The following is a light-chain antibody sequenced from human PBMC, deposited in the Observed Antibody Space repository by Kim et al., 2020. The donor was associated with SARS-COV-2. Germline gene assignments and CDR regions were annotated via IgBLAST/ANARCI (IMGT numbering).Light chain of an antibody. CDR3: QQFNDFPRT. V-gene: IGKV1D-13*01. J-gene: IGKJ1*01. CDR2: DAS. CDR1: QAISVS. Sequence: AIQLTQSPSSLSASVGDRVTITCRASQAISVSLAWYQQKPGRAPYLLIYDASSLESGVPSRFSGSGSGTDFTLTISSLQPEDFATYYCQQFNDFPRTFGQGTKVEIK.